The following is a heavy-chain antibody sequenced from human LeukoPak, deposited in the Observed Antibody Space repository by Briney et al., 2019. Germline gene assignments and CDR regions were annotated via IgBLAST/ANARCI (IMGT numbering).Heavy chain of an antibody. Sequence: ASETLSLTCTVSGYSISSGYYWGWIRQPPGKGLEWIGSIYHSGSTYYNPSLKSRVTISVDTSKNQFSLRLSSVTAADTAVYYCARKRWSFDPDYFDYWGQGTLVTVSS. CDR3: ARKRWSFDPDYFDY. V-gene: IGHV4-38-2*02. J-gene: IGHJ4*02. CDR2: IYHSGST. CDR1: GYSISSGYY. D-gene: IGHD4-23*01.